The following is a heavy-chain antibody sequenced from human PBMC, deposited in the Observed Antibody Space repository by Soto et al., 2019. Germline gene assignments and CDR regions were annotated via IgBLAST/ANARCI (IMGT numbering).Heavy chain of an antibody. CDR1: GFSLSTNGEG. V-gene: IGHV2-5*02. J-gene: IGHJ4*02. CDR3: AYRLYVGWLTGSYEEH. CDR2: VYCDDAK. D-gene: IGHD2-15*01. Sequence: QITLKLSGPTLVKPTQTLTLTCTFSGFSLSTNGEGVGWIRQPPAKALQWLAVVYCDDAKRHSPSLNSRLTITKDTSNNQVVLTMTNMHPMDTATYYWAYRLYVGWLTGSYEEHWGPGTLVTASS.